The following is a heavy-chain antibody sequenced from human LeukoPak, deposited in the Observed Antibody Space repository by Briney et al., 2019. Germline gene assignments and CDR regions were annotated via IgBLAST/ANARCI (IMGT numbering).Heavy chain of an antibody. CDR3: ARDGSGGRPDY. CDR2: INSDGSST. CDR1: GFTFSRYW. J-gene: IGHJ4*02. Sequence: GGSLRLSCAASGFTFSRYWMHWVRDAPGKGLVWVSRINSDGSSTSYADSVKGRFTISRDNAKNTLYLQMNSLRAEDTAVYYCARDGSGGRPDYWGQGTLVTVSS. V-gene: IGHV3-74*01. D-gene: IGHD3-10*01.